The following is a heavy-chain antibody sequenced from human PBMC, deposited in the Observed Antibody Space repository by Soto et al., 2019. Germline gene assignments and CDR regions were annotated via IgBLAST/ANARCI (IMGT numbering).Heavy chain of an antibody. CDR2: INSDGGRT. CDR3: VRTRPVVAAATREDY. D-gene: IGHD2-15*01. J-gene: IGHJ4*02. Sequence: EVQLVESGGGLVQPGGSLRLSCAASGFTFSSYWMHWVRQAPGKGLVWVSRINSDGGRTGYADSVTGRFTISRDNAKNTLYQQMNSLRAEDTAGYYRVRTRPVVAAATREDYWGQGTRVTVSS. CDR1: GFTFSSYW. V-gene: IGHV3-74*01.